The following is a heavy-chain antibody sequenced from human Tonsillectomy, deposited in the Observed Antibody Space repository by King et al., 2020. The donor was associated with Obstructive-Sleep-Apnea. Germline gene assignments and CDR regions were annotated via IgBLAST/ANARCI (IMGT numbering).Heavy chain of an antibody. V-gene: IGHV4-59*08. CDR3: ARGEMGIAAAGSYWYFDL. D-gene: IGHD6-13*01. CDR2: IYYSGST. Sequence: VQLQESGPGLVKPSETLSLTCTVSGGSISSYYWSWIRQPPGKGLEWIGYIYYSGSTNYNPSLKSRVTISADTSKNQFSLKLSSVTAADTAVYYCARGEMGIAAAGSYWYFDLWGRGTLVTVSS. J-gene: IGHJ2*01. CDR1: GGSISSYY.